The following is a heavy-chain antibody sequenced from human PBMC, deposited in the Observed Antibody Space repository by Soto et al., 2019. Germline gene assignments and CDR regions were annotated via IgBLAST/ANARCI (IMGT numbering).Heavy chain of an antibody. CDR3: APRRGNGWLTD. Sequence: QITLKESGTTLVKPTQTLTLTCTFSGFSLTTSGVAVAWIRQPPGKSLEWLALIYWDDDQRYSSSLKTRLTITKDTPKSQVVLRMTNMDPVDTATYYSAPRRGNGWLTDWGQGTLVTVAS. CDR1: GFSLTTSGVA. J-gene: IGHJ4*02. CDR2: IYWDDDQ. V-gene: IGHV2-5*02. D-gene: IGHD6-19*01.